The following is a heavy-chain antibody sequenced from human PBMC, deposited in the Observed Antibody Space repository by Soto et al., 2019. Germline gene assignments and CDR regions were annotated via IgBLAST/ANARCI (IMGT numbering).Heavy chain of an antibody. CDR2: SRDKAQGYST. J-gene: IGHJ4*02. Sequence: EVQLVESGGGLVQPGGSLRLSCAGSGFTLSDHYIDWVRQAPGKGLEWVGRSRDKAQGYSTAYAASVKGRFTISRDNAKNSLYLEMNSLRAEDTAVYYCARESEDLTSNFDYWGQGTLVTVSS. V-gene: IGHV3-72*01. CDR1: GFTLSDHY. CDR3: ARESEDLTSNFDY.